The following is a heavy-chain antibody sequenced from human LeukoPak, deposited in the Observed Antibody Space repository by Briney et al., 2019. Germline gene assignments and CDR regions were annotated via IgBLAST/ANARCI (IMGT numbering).Heavy chain of an antibody. V-gene: IGHV4-31*03. Sequence: SETLSLTCTVSGGSISSGGYYWSWIRQHPGKGLEWIGYIYYSGPTYYNPSLKSRVTISVDTSKNQFSLKLSSVTAADTAVYYCARGSGTSTWNWFDPWGQGTLVTVFS. D-gene: IGHD3-10*01. CDR1: GGSISSGGYY. CDR3: ARGSGTSTWNWFDP. J-gene: IGHJ5*02. CDR2: IYYSGPT.